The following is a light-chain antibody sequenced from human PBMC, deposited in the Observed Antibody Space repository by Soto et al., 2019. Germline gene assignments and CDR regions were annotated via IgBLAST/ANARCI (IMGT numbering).Light chain of an antibody. Sequence: EMVLPKSPGPLSLSPGERATLSCMASQSVSNNYLAWYQQKPGQAPRLLIYGASNRATGIPDRFSGSGSGTDFTLTISRLEPEDFAVYYCQQYGSSGTFGQGTKVDIK. V-gene: IGKV3-20*01. CDR1: QSVSNNY. J-gene: IGKJ1*01. CDR2: GAS. CDR3: QQYGSSGT.